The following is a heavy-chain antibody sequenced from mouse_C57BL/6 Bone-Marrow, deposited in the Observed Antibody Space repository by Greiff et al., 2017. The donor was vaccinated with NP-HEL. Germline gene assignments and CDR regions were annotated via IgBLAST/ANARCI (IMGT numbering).Heavy chain of an antibody. CDR2: IYPRSGNN. J-gene: IGHJ4*01. V-gene: IGHV1-81*01. CDR3: ARGTGTLYYAMDY. CDR1: GYTFTSYG. Sequence: QVQLKQSGAELARPGASVKLSCKASGYTFTSYGISWVKQRTGQGLEWIGEIYPRSGNNYYNEKFKGKATLTADKSSSTAYMELRSLTSEDSAVYFCARGTGTLYYAMDYWGQGTSVTVSS. D-gene: IGHD4-1*01.